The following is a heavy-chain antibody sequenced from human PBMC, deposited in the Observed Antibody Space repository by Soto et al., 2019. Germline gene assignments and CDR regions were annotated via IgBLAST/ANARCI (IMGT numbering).Heavy chain of an antibody. D-gene: IGHD4-17*01. V-gene: IGHV1-3*01. CDR2: ISGADGNT. Sequence: QVQLVQSGAEVKKPGASVKVSCKASGYIFTNYAIHWVRQAPGQRLEWMGWISGADGNTRYSPKFQGRLTISTDTSASTAYVELSSLRSEDTAVFYCARERTTCSTRRFDYWGQGTLVTVSS. CDR1: GYIFTNYA. J-gene: IGHJ4*02. CDR3: ARERTTCSTRRFDY.